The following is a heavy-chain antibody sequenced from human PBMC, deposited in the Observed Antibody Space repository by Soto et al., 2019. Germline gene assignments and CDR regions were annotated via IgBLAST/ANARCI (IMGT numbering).Heavy chain of an antibody. CDR3: AKEKSRYDRSGYYRPDY. CDR1: GDTFSSYA. J-gene: IGHJ4*02. V-gene: IGHV1-69*10. D-gene: IGHD3-22*01. Sequence: GASMKVSCKSSGDTFSSYAISWVRQAPGQGLEWMGGIIPMLGTPSYAQKFQDRVTITADKFTSTAYMELSGLRSEDTAVYYCAKEKSRYDRSGYYRPDYWGQGTLVTVSS. CDR2: IIPMLGTP.